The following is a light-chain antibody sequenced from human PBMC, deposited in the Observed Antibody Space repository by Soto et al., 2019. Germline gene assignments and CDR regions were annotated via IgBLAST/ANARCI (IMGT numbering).Light chain of an antibody. J-gene: IGKJ1*01. Sequence: EIVLTQSPGTLSLSPGERATLSYRASQSVSSSYLAWYQQKPGQAPRLLIYGASSRATGIPDRFSGSGSGTDFTLTIGRLEPEDFAVYYCHQYGSSPRTFGQGTKVEIK. CDR3: HQYGSSPRT. CDR1: QSVSSSY. CDR2: GAS. V-gene: IGKV3-20*01.